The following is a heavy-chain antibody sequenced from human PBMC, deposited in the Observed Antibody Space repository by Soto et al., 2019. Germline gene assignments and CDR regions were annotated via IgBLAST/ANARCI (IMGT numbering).Heavy chain of an antibody. CDR2: TYYRSEWYI. V-gene: IGHV6-1*01. J-gene: IGHJ6*02. CDR1: GDSVSSKSA. Sequence: SQTLSLTCAISGDSVSSKSAWNWIRQSPSRGLEWLGRTYYRSEWYIDYAVSVKSRITINPDTSKNQVSLQLNSVTPEDTAVYYCAREGTTDGMHVWGQGTTVTVYS. CDR3: AREGTTDGMHV. D-gene: IGHD1-7*01.